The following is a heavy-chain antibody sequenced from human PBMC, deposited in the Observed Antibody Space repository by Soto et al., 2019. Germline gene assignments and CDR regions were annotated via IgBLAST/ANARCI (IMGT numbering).Heavy chain of an antibody. CDR2: ISGSGYGA. Sequence: EVQLLESGGGFVQPGGSLRLSCTASGFTFSNVAMTWVRQVPGKGLEWVSGISGSGYGAYYADSVKGRFTISRDNSKNTVYLQMNSLRAEDTAVYYCAKDLHTIFGVVIRGSSLDVWGQGTTITVSS. D-gene: IGHD3-3*01. J-gene: IGHJ6*02. V-gene: IGHV3-23*01. CDR3: AKDLHTIFGVVIRGSSLDV. CDR1: GFTFSNVA.